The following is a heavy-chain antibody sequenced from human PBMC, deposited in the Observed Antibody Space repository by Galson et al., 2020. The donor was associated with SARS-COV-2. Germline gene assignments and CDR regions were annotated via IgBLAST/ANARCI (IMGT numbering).Heavy chain of an antibody. Sequence: GESLKISCAASGFTFSSYGMHWVRQAPGKGLEWVAVIWYDGSNKYYADSVKGRFTISRDNSKNTLYLQMNSLRADDTAVYYCARDSLDDGGNSYNWFDPWGQGTLVTVSS. CDR1: GFTFSSYG. CDR3: ARDSLDDGGNSYNWFDP. J-gene: IGHJ5*02. D-gene: IGHD2-21*02. V-gene: IGHV3-33*01. CDR2: IWYDGSNK.